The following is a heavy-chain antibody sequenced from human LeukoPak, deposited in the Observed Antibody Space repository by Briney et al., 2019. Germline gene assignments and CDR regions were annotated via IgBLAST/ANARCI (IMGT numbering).Heavy chain of an antibody. CDR2: ISGDGGST. J-gene: IGHJ4*02. CDR3: ARDIELLWFGESPQGGFDY. V-gene: IGHV3-43*02. D-gene: IGHD3-10*01. Sequence: GGSLRLSCAASGFTFDDYAMHWVRQAPGKGLEWVSLISGDGGSTYYADSVKGRFTISRDNSKNSLYLQMNSLRTEDTALYYCARDIELLWFGESPQGGFDYWGQGTLVTVSS. CDR1: GFTFDDYA.